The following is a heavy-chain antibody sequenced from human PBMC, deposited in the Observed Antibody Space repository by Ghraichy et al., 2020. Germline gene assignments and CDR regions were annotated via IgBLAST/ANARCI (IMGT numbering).Heavy chain of an antibody. CDR3: ARDWYSGTADYIDY. D-gene: IGHD1-26*01. CDR2: INPDSGGT. V-gene: IGHV1-2*02. J-gene: IGHJ4*02. Sequence: ASVKVSCKASGYTFIGYYIQWVRQAPGQGLEWMGWINPDSGGTSYAQKFQGRVTMTRDTSISTVYMELSSLRSDDTAVYYCARDWYSGTADYIDYWGQGSLVTVSS. CDR1: GYTFIGYY.